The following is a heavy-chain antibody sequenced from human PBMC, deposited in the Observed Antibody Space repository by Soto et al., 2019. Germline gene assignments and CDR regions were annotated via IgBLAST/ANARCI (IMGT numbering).Heavy chain of an antibody. CDR2: IIKDGSEK. Sequence: EVQLVESGGGLVQPGGSLRLSCAASGFTFSDYWMTWVRQAPGKGLEWVANIIKDGSEKSYVDSVKGRFTISRDNAKNSLYLEMNSLRPEDTALFYCAKDRGDYGDFSLLFAYWGQGSLVTVSS. V-gene: IGHV3-7*03. J-gene: IGHJ4*02. D-gene: IGHD4-17*01. CDR3: AKDRGDYGDFSLLFAY. CDR1: GFTFSDYW.